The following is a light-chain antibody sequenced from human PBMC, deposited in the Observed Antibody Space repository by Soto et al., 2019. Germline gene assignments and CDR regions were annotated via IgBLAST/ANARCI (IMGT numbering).Light chain of an antibody. Sequence: VLTQPRSGSGSPGQSVTLSCTGTSSDVGGYDYVSWYQQHPDKAPKLIIYDVSRRPSGVPDRFSGSKSDNTASLTISGLQAEDDADYYCCSYAGNSRVFGTGTKFPVL. CDR2: DVS. J-gene: IGLJ1*01. V-gene: IGLV2-11*01. CDR1: SSDVGGYDY. CDR3: CSYAGNSRV.